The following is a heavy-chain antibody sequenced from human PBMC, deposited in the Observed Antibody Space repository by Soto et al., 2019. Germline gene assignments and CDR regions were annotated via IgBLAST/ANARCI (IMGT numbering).Heavy chain of an antibody. Sequence: SETLSLTCTVSGGSVSSGSYYWSWIRHAPGKGLEWIGYIYYSGSTNYNPSLKSRVTISVDTSKNQFSLKLSSVTAEDTEVYYCVRERAKRDKDYYYYYGMDAWGQGTTVTVSS. V-gene: IGHV4-61*01. CDR1: GGSVSSGSYY. D-gene: IGHD2-15*01. CDR3: VRERAKRDKDYYYYYGMDA. CDR2: IYYSGST. J-gene: IGHJ6*02.